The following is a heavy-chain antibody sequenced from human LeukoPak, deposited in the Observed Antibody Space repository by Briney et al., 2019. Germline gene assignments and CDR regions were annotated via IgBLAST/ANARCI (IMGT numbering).Heavy chain of an antibody. CDR2: IYYSGST. Sequence: PSETLSLTCTVSGGSISSYYWSWIRQPPGKGLEWIGYIYYSGSTNYNPSLKSRVTISVDTSKNQFSLKLSSVTAADTAVYYCARANMTTVIFDYWGQGTLVTVSS. V-gene: IGHV4-59*01. D-gene: IGHD4-17*01. J-gene: IGHJ4*02. CDR1: GGSISSYY. CDR3: ARANMTTVIFDY.